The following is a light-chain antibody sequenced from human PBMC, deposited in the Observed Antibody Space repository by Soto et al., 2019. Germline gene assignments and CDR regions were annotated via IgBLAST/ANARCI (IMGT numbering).Light chain of an antibody. Sequence: EIVLTQSPATLSLSPGERATLSCRASQSVSSFLAWYQQKPGQAPRLLIYDASNRATGIPARFSGSGSGTDFTLTIGSLEPEDFAVYYCQQRYNWPRTFGQGTKLEIK. CDR1: QSVSSF. V-gene: IGKV3-11*01. J-gene: IGKJ2*01. CDR3: QQRYNWPRT. CDR2: DAS.